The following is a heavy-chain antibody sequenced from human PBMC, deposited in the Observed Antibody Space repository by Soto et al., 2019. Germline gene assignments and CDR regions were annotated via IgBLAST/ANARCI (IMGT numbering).Heavy chain of an antibody. J-gene: IGHJ4*02. CDR3: ARGVALRVAAIFLCGSYDY. V-gene: IGHV1-69*01. Sequence: QVQLVQSGAEVKKPGSSVKVSCKASGVTFSRYAISWVRQAPGHGLEWMGGCIPIFGTANYAQKFQGRVTITADESTSTAYMELSSLRSEDTAVYYCARGVALRVAAIFLCGSYDYWGQGTLVNVSS. D-gene: IGHD2-15*01. CDR2: CIPIFGTA. CDR1: GVTFSRYA.